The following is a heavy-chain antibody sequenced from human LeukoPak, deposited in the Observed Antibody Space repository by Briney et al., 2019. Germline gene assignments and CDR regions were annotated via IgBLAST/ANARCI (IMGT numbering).Heavy chain of an antibody. J-gene: IGHJ4*02. CDR3: ARDLSRVTMVRGVNGY. Sequence: GGSLRLSCAASGFTFSSYSMNWVRQAPGKGLEWVSSISSSSSYIYYAGSVKGRFTISRDNAKNSLYLQMNSLRAEDTAVYYCARDLSRVTMVRGVNGYWGQGTLVTVSS. D-gene: IGHD3-10*01. CDR1: GFTFSSYS. CDR2: ISSSSSYI. V-gene: IGHV3-21*01.